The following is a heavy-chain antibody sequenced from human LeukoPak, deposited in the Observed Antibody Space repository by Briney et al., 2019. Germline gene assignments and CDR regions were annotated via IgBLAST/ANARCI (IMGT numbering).Heavy chain of an antibody. CDR1: GYTFTGYY. CDR3: ARGRHYDFWSGYYPRYYYYGMDV. J-gene: IGHJ6*02. D-gene: IGHD3-3*01. CDR2: MNPNSGNT. V-gene: IGHV1-8*02. Sequence: ASVKVSCKASGYTFTGYYMHWVRQAPGQGLEWMGWMNPNSGNTGYAQKFQGRVTMTRNTSISTAYMELSSLRSEDTAVYYCARGRHYDFWSGYYPRYYYYGMDVWGQGTTVTVSS.